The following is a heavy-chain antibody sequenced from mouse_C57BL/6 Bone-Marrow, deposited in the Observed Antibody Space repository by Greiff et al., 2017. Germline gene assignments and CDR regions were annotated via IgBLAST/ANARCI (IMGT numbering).Heavy chain of an antibody. Sequence: VKLVESGPGLVQPSQSLSITCTVSGFSLTSYGVHWVRQSPGKGLEWLGVIWSGGSTDYNAAFISRLSISKDNSKSQVFFKMNSLQADDTAIYYCARGMWAWFAYWGQGTLVTVSA. J-gene: IGHJ3*01. V-gene: IGHV2-2*01. CDR2: IWSGGST. CDR3: ARGMWAWFAY. CDR1: GFSLTSYG.